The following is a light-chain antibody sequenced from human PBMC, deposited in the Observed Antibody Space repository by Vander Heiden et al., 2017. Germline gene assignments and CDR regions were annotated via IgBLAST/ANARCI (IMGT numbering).Light chain of an antibody. CDR3: NSRDSSGNHYV. CDR1: SLRSYY. V-gene: IGLV3-19*01. J-gene: IGLJ1*01. CDR2: GKN. Sequence: SSELTQDPAVSVALGQTVRITCQGDSLRSYYASWYQQKPGQAPVLVIYGKNNRPSGIPDRFSGSNSGNTASLTITGAQAEDEADYYCNSRDSSGNHYVFGTGTKVTVL.